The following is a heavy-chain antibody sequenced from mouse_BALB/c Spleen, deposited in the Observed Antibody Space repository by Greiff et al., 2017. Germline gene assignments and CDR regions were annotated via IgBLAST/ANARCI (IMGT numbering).Heavy chain of an antibody. V-gene: IGHV7-1*02. CDR2: SRNKANDYTT. D-gene: IGHD2-1*01. CDR3: AREGGNYEGFAY. CDR1: GFTFSDFY. J-gene: IGHJ3*01. Sequence: EAQRVESGGGLVKPGGSLRLSCATSGFTFSDFYMEWVRQPPGKRLEWIAASRNKANDYTTEYSASVKGRFIVSRDTSQSILYLQMNALRAEDTAIYYCAREGGNYEGFAYWGQGTLVTVSA.